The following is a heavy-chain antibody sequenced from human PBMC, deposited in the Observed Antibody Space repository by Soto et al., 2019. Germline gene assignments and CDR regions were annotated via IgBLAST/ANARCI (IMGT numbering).Heavy chain of an antibody. J-gene: IGHJ6*02. CDR2: MNPNSGNT. CDR1: GYTFTSYD. CDR3: AREGYSSSPYYYYYGMDV. D-gene: IGHD6-13*01. Sequence: ASVKVSCKASGYTFTSYDINWVRQATGQGLEWMGWMNPNSGNTGYAQKFQGRVTMTRNTSISTAYMELSSLRSEDTAVYYCAREGYSSSPYYYYYGMDVWGQGTTVTVSS. V-gene: IGHV1-8*01.